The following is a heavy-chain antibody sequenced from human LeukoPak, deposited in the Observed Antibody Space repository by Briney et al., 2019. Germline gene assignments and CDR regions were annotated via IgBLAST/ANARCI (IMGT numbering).Heavy chain of an antibody. CDR2: IIPIFGTA. V-gene: IGHV1-69*13. CDR1: GGTFSSYA. CDR3: ARGSVGSGYYDSSGSFDY. Sequence: ASVTVSCKASGGTFSSYAISWVRQAPGQGLEWMGGIIPIFGTANYAQKFQGRVTITADESTSTAYMELSSLRSEDTAVYYCARGSVGSGYYDSSGSFDYWGQGTLVTVSS. J-gene: IGHJ4*02. D-gene: IGHD3-22*01.